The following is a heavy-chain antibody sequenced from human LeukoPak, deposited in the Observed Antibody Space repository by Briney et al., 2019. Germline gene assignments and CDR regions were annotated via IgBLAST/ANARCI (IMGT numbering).Heavy chain of an antibody. V-gene: IGHV3-30-3*01. Sequence: GGSLRLSCAASGFTFSSYAMHGVRQAPGKGLEWVAVISYDGSNKYYADSVKGRFTISRDNSKNTLYLQMNSLRAEDTAVYYCASAASIAVAGNVYWGQGTLVTVSS. CDR1: GFTFSSYA. D-gene: IGHD6-19*01. CDR2: ISYDGSNK. CDR3: ASAASIAVAGNVY. J-gene: IGHJ4*02.